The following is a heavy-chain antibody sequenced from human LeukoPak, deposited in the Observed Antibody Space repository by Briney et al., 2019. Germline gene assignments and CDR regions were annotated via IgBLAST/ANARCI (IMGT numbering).Heavy chain of an antibody. J-gene: IGHJ4*02. CDR1: GGSFSGYY. V-gene: IGHV4-34*01. Sequence: PSETLSLTCAVYGGSFSGYYWSWIRQPPGKGLEWIGEINHSGSTNYNPSLKSRVTISVDTSKNQFSLKLSSVTAADTAVYYCARGPFYGNYRPVDYWGRGTLVTVSS. CDR2: INHSGST. D-gene: IGHD2/OR15-2a*01. CDR3: ARGPFYGNYRPVDY.